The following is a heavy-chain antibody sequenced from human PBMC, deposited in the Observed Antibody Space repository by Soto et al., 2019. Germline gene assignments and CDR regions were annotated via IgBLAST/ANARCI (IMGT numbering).Heavy chain of an antibody. V-gene: IGHV4-59*12. D-gene: IGHD6-19*01. Sequence: PSETLSLTCTVSGGSISSYYWSWIRQPPGKGLEWIGYIYYSGSTNYNPSLKSRVTISVDTSKNQFSLKLSSVTAADTAVYYCARGPGGVAVAIPQVRPRWFDPWGQGTLVTVSS. CDR3: ARGPGGVAVAIPQVRPRWFDP. J-gene: IGHJ5*02. CDR2: IYYSGST. CDR1: GGSISSYY.